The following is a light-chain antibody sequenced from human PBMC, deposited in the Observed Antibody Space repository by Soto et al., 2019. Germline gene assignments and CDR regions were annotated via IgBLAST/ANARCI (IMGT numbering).Light chain of an antibody. CDR3: QKYNTYSRT. CDR1: QSISNW. V-gene: IGKV1-5*03. CDR2: MAS. Sequence: DIQMTQSPSTLSASVGDRVTITCRASQSISNWLAWYQQRPGKAPKLLIYMASRLEGGVASRFSGSGSGTEFTLTISSLQPDDFATYYCQKYNTYSRTFGQGTKVEIK. J-gene: IGKJ1*01.